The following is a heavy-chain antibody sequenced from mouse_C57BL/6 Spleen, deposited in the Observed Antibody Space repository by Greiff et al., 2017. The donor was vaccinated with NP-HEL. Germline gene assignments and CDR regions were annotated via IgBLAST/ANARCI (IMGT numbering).Heavy chain of an antibody. J-gene: IGHJ2*01. CDR3: VRGLITTVFDY. CDR2: IRSKSNNYAT. D-gene: IGHD1-1*01. CDR1: GFSFNTYA. V-gene: IGHV10-1*01. Sequence: EVKLMESGGGLVQPKGSLKLSCAASGFSFNTYAMNWVRQAPGKGLEWVARIRSKSNNYATYYADSVKDRFTISRDDSESMLYLQMNNLKTEDTAMYYCVRGLITTVFDYWGQGTTLTVSS.